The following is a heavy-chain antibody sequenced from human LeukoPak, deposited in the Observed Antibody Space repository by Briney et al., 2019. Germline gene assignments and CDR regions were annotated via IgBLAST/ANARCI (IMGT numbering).Heavy chain of an antibody. CDR2: INHSGST. CDR1: GESFSGYY. CDR3: AGGLVDTAMVTYSEY. J-gene: IGHJ4*02. Sequence: PSETLSLTCAVYGESFSGYYWSWIRQPPGKGLEWIGEINHSGSTTYTPSLKSRVTISVDTSKNQFSLKLSSVTAADTAVYYCAGGLVDTAMVTYSEYWGQGTLVTVS. D-gene: IGHD5-18*01. V-gene: IGHV4-34*01.